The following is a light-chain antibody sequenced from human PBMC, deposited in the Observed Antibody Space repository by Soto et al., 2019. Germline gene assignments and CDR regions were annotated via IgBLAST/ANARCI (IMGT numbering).Light chain of an antibody. V-gene: IGKV1-5*03. CDR3: QQYKSFSLT. CDR2: KTS. J-gene: IGKJ4*01. Sequence: DIQMTQSPSTLSASVGDRVTITCRASQSIDSWLAWYQQKPGKAPNLLIYKTSNLESGVPSRFSGSGSVTEFSLTISSLQPDDFATYYCQQYKSFSLTFGGGTRVEVK. CDR1: QSIDSW.